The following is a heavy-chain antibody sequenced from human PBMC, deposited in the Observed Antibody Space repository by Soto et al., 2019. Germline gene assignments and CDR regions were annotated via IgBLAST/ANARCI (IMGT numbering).Heavy chain of an antibody. CDR3: SKDGTGYYGSESYYIQSCDMDV. CDR1: GFTFSSYA. V-gene: IGHV3-23*01. D-gene: IGHD3-10*01. Sequence: GESLKISCAASGFTFSSYAMSWVRPAPGKGLEWVSAISGSGGSTYYAVSVKGRFTISRDNDKNKLYLQMNSKRAEDEAVYYCSKDGTGYYGSESYYIQSCDMDVWGKGTTVTVSS. CDR2: ISGSGGST. J-gene: IGHJ6*03.